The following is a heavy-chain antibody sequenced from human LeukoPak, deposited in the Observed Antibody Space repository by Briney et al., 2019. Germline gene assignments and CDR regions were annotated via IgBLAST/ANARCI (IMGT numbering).Heavy chain of an antibody. CDR1: GGSISSSSYY. J-gene: IGHJ4*02. CDR3: ARHDIVVVPAAIYVEHLFDY. V-gene: IGHV4-39*01. Sequence: PSETLSLTCTVSGGSISSSSYYWGWIRQPPGKGLEWIGSIYYSGSTYYNPSLKSRVTISVDTSKNQFSLKLSSVTAADTAVYYCARHDIVVVPAAIYVEHLFDYWGQGTLVTVSS. D-gene: IGHD2-2*02. CDR2: IYYSGST.